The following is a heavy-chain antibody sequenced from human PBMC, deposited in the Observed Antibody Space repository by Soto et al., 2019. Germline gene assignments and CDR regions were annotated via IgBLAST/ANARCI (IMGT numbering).Heavy chain of an antibody. V-gene: IGHV1-46*01. CDR2: ISPSDGST. Sequence: QVQLVQSGAEVKKPGASVKVSCKASGYTFTSYEMYWVRQAPGQGLEWMGIISPSDGSTTYAQKFQGRVTMTRDTSTSTVYMGLSSLRSEDTAVYYCARDRRDGSNTFDYWGQGTLVTVSS. CDR1: GYTFTSYE. CDR3: ARDRRDGSNTFDY. J-gene: IGHJ4*02. D-gene: IGHD5-12*01.